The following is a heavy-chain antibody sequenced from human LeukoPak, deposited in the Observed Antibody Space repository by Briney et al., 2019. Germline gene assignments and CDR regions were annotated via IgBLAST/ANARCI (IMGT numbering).Heavy chain of an antibody. CDR1: GGSFSGYY. Sequence: PSETLSLTCAVYGGSFSGYYWSWIRQPPGKGLEWIGEINHSGSTNYNPSLKSRVTISIDTSKNQFSLKLSSVTAADTAVYYCARVVKAKLLWFGEAFDPWGQGTLVTVSS. D-gene: IGHD3-10*01. CDR3: ARVVKAKLLWFGEAFDP. V-gene: IGHV4-34*01. CDR2: INHSGST. J-gene: IGHJ5*02.